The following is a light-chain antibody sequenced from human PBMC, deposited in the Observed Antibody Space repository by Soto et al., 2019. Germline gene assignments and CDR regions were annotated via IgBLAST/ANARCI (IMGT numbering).Light chain of an antibody. CDR2: HAS. CDR1: QSIGVW. V-gene: IGKV1-5*02. Sequence: GARVTIICRASQSIGVWLAWYQQKPGTAPKVLIYHASNLQSGVPSRFSGSGSGTEFTLTISSLQPDDFTSNNCQQYNSDSFGQGTKVDIK. J-gene: IGKJ1*01. CDR3: QQYNSDS.